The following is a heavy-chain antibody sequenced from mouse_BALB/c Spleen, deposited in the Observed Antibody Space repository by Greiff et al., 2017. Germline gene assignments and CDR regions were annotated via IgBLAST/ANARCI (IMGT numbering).Heavy chain of an antibody. Sequence: EVKLMESGPGLVKPSQSLSLTCSVTGYSITSGYYWNWIRQFPGNKLEWMGYISYDGSNNYNPSLKNRISITRDTSKNQFFLKLNSVTTEDTATYYCARDGNHYAMDYWGQGTSVTVSS. CDR2: ISYDGSN. CDR3: ARDGNHYAMDY. V-gene: IGHV3-6*02. J-gene: IGHJ4*01. D-gene: IGHD2-1*01. CDR1: GYSITSGYY.